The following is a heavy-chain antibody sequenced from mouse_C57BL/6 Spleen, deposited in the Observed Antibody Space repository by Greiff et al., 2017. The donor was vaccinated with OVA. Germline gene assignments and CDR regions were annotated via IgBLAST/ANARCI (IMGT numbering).Heavy chain of an antibody. J-gene: IGHJ4*01. CDR1: GFTFSDFY. CDR2: SRNKANDYTT. V-gene: IGHV7-1*01. D-gene: IGHD3-2*02. Sequence: DVMLVESGGGLVQSGRSLRLSCATSGFTFSDFYMEWVRQAPGKGLEWIAASRNKANDYTTEYSASVKGRFIVSRDTSQSILYLQMNALRAEDTAIYYCARDAGSGYAMDYWGQGTSVTVSS. CDR3: ARDAGSGYAMDY.